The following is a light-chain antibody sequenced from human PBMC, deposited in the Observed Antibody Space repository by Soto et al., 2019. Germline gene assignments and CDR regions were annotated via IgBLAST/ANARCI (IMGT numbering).Light chain of an antibody. CDR2: GTS. CDR1: QSVSSNY. CDR3: QQYGSSPRT. J-gene: IGKJ4*01. V-gene: IGKV3-20*01. Sequence: EIVLTQSPGTLSLSPGERATLSCRASQSVSSNYLAWYQQKPGQAPRLLIFGTSSRATGIPDRFSGSGSGTDFTLTFSRLEPEDFAVYYCQQYGSSPRTFGGGTKVEIK.